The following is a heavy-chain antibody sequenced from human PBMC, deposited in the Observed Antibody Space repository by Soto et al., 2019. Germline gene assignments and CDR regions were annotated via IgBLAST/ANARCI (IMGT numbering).Heavy chain of an antibody. J-gene: IGHJ6*01. CDR2: IYYSGTI. Sequence: QVQLQESGPGLVKPSETLSLTCTVSGGSISSYYWNWIRQTPGKALEWIANIYYSGTIYYNPSLKSRVTLSLDMSKSQFSLELSSMTAADTAVYYCARGAYKYYYYGMDVW. CDR1: GGSISSYY. V-gene: IGHV4-59*01. D-gene: IGHD1-1*01. CDR3: ARGAYKYYYYGMDV.